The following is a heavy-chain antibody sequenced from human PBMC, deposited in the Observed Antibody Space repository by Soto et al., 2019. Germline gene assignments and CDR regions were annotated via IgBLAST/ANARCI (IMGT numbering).Heavy chain of an antibody. CDR3: ASQGKIELVGAPDY. V-gene: IGHV3-33*01. CDR1: GFTFSSYG. Sequence: GGSLRLSCAASGFTFSSYGMHWVRQAPGKGLEWVAVIWYDGSNKYYANSVKGRFTITKDNSKNTLYLQMNSLRAEDTAVYYCASQGKIELVGAPDYWGQGTLVTVSS. D-gene: IGHD1-26*01. J-gene: IGHJ4*02. CDR2: IWYDGSNK.